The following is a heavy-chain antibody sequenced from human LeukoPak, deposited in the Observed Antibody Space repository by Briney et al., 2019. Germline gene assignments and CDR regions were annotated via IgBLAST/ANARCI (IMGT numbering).Heavy chain of an antibody. CDR2: INPNSGGT. CDR1: GYTFTGYY. J-gene: IGHJ4*02. Sequence: ASVKVSCKASGYTFTGYYMHWVRQAPGQGLEWMGWINPNSGGTNYAQKFQGRVTMTRDTSISTAYMELSRLRSDDTAVYYCAREGREYYYDSSGAPLDYWGQGTLVTVSS. D-gene: IGHD3-22*01. CDR3: AREGREYYYDSSGAPLDY. V-gene: IGHV1-2*02.